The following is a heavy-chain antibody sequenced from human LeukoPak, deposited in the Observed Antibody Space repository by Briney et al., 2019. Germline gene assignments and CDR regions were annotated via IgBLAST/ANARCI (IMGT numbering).Heavy chain of an antibody. CDR3: ASSGSSSSVNDPYYFDY. Sequence: ASVKVSCKASGGTFSSYAISWVRQAPGQGLEWMGGIIPIFGTANYAQKFQGRVTITAEESTSTAYMELSSLRPEDTAVYYCASSGSSSSVNDPYYFDYWGQGTLVTVSS. J-gene: IGHJ4*02. CDR1: GGTFSSYA. CDR2: IIPIFGTA. D-gene: IGHD6-13*01. V-gene: IGHV1-69*13.